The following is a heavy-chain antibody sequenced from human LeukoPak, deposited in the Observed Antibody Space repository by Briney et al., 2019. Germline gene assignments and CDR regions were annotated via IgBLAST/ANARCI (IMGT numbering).Heavy chain of an antibody. D-gene: IGHD3-22*01. V-gene: IGHV4-59*01. CDR3: ARDPTMIGLGDAFDI. Sequence: PSETLSLTCTVSGGSISSYYWSSIRQPPGKGLEWIGYIYYSGSTNYNPSLKSRVTISVDTSKNQFSLKLSSVTAADTAVYYCARDPTMIGLGDAFDIWGQGTMVTVSS. CDR2: IYYSGST. J-gene: IGHJ3*02. CDR1: GGSISSYY.